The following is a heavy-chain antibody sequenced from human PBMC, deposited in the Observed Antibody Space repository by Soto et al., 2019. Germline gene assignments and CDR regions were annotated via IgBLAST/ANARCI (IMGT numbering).Heavy chain of an antibody. CDR1: GFTFSSYA. Sequence: GGSLRLSCAASGFTFSSYAMSWVRQAPGKGLEWVSAICGSGGSTYYADSVKGRFTISRDNSKNTLYLQMNSLRAEDTAVYYWAKEGGRGTTYYYYGMDVWGQGTTVTVSS. CDR3: AKEGGRGTTYYYYGMDV. D-gene: IGHD1-1*01. CDR2: ICGSGGST. J-gene: IGHJ6*02. V-gene: IGHV3-23*01.